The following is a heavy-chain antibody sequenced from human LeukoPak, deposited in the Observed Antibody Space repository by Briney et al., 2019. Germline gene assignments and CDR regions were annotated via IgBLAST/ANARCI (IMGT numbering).Heavy chain of an antibody. D-gene: IGHD4-17*01. CDR1: GFTFTRYW. CDR2: IKQDGSET. CDR3: ARDGDYIMPPFDY. Sequence: GGSLRLSCAASGFTFTRYWMSWVRQAPGKGLEWVANIKQDGSETHYVDSVKGRFTISRDNARNSVYLQMNRLSDDDTAVYYCARDGDYIMPPFDYWGQGILVTVSS. J-gene: IGHJ4*02. V-gene: IGHV3-7*01.